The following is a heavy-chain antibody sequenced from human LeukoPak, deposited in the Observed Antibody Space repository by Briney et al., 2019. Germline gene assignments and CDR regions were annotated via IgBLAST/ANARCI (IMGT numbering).Heavy chain of an antibody. CDR3: AKEGKAAAGDYFDY. Sequence: GGSLRLSCAASGFTFSSYSMNWVRQAPGKGLEWVSSISSSSSYIYYADSVKGRFTISRDNSKNTLYLQMNSLRAEDTAVYYCAKEGKAAAGDYFDYWGQGTLVTVSS. CDR1: GFTFSSYS. V-gene: IGHV3-21*04. J-gene: IGHJ4*02. D-gene: IGHD6-13*01. CDR2: ISSSSSYI.